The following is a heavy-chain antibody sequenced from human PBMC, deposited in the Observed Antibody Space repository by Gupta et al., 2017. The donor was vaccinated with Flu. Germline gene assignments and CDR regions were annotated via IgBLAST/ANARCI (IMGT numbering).Heavy chain of an antibody. V-gene: IGHV3-15*01. CDR3: TTDPRTPRAFDP. J-gene: IGHJ5*02. Sequence: QAPGKGLEWVGRIKSKSDGGTTDYAASVKGRFSISWDDSKSTLYLQMNSLKTEDTAVYYCTTDPRTPRAFDPWGQGTLVTVSS. CDR2: IKSKSDGGTT.